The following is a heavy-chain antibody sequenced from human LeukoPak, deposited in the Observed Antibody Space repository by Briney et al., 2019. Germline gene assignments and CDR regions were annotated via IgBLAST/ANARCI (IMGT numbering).Heavy chain of an antibody. CDR3: ARNTIAVAGTFYGMDV. Sequence: HTGGSLRLSCAASGFTFSSYDMHWVRQATGKGLEWVSAIGTAGDTYYPGSVKGRFTISRENAKNSLYLQMNSLRAEDTAVYYCARNTIAVAGTFYGMDVWGQGTTVTVSS. J-gene: IGHJ6*02. CDR1: GFTFSSYD. D-gene: IGHD6-19*01. CDR2: IGTAGDT. V-gene: IGHV3-13*01.